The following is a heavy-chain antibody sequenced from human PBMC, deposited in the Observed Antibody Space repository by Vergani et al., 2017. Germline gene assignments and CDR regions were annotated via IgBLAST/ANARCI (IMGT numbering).Heavy chain of an antibody. CDR3: ATGTGRSDFDY. Sequence: EVQLVESGGGLVQPGGSLRLSCAASGFSFSNTWMSWVRQAPGKGLEWVARIKSKTDGATKDYAATVRGRFTISRDHSKDALYLQMNSLQIDVTAVYYCATGTGRSDFDYWGRGTLVTVSS. D-gene: IGHD1-14*01. CDR1: GFSFSNTW. V-gene: IGHV3-15*01. J-gene: IGHJ4*02. CDR2: IKSKTDGATK.